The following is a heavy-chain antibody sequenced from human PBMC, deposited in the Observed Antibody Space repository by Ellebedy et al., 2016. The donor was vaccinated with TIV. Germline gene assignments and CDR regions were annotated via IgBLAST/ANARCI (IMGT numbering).Heavy chain of an antibody. D-gene: IGHD3-22*01. CDR2: INPSGGSS. V-gene: IGHV1-46*01. Sequence: ASVKVSCKASGYTFTSYYMYWVRQAPGQGLEWMGIINPSGGSSNYVQKFQGRVTMTRDTSTSTVYMELSSLRSEDTAVYYCARGDKYYYDSSGYYYTYWGQGTLVTVSS. CDR3: ARGDKYYYDSSGYYYTY. CDR1: GYTFTSYY. J-gene: IGHJ4*02.